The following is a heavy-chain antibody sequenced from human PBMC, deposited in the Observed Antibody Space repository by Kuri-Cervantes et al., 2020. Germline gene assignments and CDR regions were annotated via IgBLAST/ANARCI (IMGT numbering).Heavy chain of an antibody. J-gene: IGHJ5*02. CDR2: ISYDGSNK. Sequence: GESLKISCAASGFTFSSYGMHWVRQAPGKGLEWVAVISYDGSNKYYADSVKGRFTISRDNSKNTLYLQMNSLKTEDAAVYYCTIVVVPAANWFDPWGQGTLVTVSS. CDR3: TIVVVPAANWFDP. CDR1: GFTFSSYG. V-gene: IGHV3-30*03. D-gene: IGHD2-2*01.